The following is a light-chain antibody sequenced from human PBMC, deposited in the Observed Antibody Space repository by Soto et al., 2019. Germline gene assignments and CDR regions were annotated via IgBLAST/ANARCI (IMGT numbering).Light chain of an antibody. J-gene: IGKJ1*01. V-gene: IGKV1-16*01. CDR1: NF. CDR3: QQYNNYPWT. Sequence: NFVSWYQHHPGKAPKSLISGASDLRSGVSSRFSGSGYGTIFTLTIDSLQPEDLATYFCQQYNNYPWTFGPGTKVDIK. CDR2: GAS.